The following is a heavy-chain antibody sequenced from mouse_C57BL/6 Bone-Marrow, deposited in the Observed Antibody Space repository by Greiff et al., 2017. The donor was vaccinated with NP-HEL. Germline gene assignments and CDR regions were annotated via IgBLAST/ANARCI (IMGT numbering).Heavy chain of an antibody. J-gene: IGHJ2*01. Sequence: EVKLVESGGGLVQPGGSLKLSCAASGFTFSDYYMYWVRQTPEKRLEWVAYISNGGGSTYYPDTVKGRFTISRDNAKNTLYLQMSRLKSEDTAMYYCARSYDYDWYYFDYWGQGTTLTVSS. CDR3: ARSYDYDWYYFDY. D-gene: IGHD2-4*01. CDR1: GFTFSDYY. V-gene: IGHV5-12*01. CDR2: ISNGGGST.